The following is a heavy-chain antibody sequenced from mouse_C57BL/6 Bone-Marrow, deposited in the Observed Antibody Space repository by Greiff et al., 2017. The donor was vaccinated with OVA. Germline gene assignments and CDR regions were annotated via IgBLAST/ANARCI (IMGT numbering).Heavy chain of an antibody. D-gene: IGHD1-1*01. Sequence: ESGPGLVQPSQRLSITCTVSGFSLTSYGVHWVRQSPGKGLEWLGVIWSGGSTDYNAAFISRLSISKDNSKSKVFFKMNSLQADDTAIYYCARRGVVAPFWYFDVWGTGTTVTVSS. CDR3: ARRGVVAPFWYFDV. CDR2: IWSGGST. J-gene: IGHJ1*03. CDR1: GFSLTSYG. V-gene: IGHV2-2*01.